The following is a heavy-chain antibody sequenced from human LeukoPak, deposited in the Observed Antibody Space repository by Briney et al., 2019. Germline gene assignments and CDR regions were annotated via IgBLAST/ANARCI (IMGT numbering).Heavy chain of an antibody. CDR2: IYSGGST. J-gene: IGHJ4*02. D-gene: IGHD6-13*01. Sequence: GGSLRLSCAASGFTVSSNYMSWVRQAPGKGLEWVSVIYSGGSTYYADSVKGRFTISRDNSKNTLYLQMNSLRAEDTAVYYCAREDIAAAGPFGYWGQGTLVTVSS. V-gene: IGHV3-66*01. CDR3: AREDIAAAGPFGY. CDR1: GFTVSSNY.